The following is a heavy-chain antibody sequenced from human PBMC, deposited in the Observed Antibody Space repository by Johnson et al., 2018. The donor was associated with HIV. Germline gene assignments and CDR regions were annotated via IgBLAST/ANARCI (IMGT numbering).Heavy chain of an antibody. CDR1: GFTFSSYA. J-gene: IGHJ3*02. CDR3: AKAILGGNYYGDDAYDI. Sequence: VQLVESGGGVVQPGRSLRLSCAASGFTFSSYAMHWVRQAPGKGLEWVANIKQDGSNKYYGDSVKGRFTIYRDSSKNTLYLQINILRTEDTAVFYWAKAILGGNYYGDDAYDIWGQGTMVTVSS. D-gene: IGHD1-26*01. CDR2: IKQDGSNK. V-gene: IGHV3-30*04.